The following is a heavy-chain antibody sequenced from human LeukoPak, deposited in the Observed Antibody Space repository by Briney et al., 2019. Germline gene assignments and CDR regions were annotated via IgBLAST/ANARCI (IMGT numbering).Heavy chain of an antibody. CDR1: GFTFSSYW. Sequence: GGSLRLACAASGFTFSSYWIHWVRQAPGKGLVWVSRINTDGSSTSFADSVKGRFTISRDNAKNTLYLQMNSLRAEDTAVYYCTRENRATNGRFYFDYWGQGTLVTVSS. D-gene: IGHD1-14*01. CDR2: INTDGSST. J-gene: IGHJ4*02. CDR3: TRENRATNGRFYFDY. V-gene: IGHV3-74*01.